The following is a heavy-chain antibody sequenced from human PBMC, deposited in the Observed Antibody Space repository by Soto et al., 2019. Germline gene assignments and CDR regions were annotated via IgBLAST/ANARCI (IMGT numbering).Heavy chain of an antibody. V-gene: IGHV4-59*08. CDR1: CGSINNYY. Sequence: PSDTLSLTCTVSCGSINNYYWTWIRQPPGMGLEWIGYVYYTGTTSYNPSLKSRVTISIDGSKNQISLKLSSVTAGDTAFYYCARLGGYYHSLDTWGQGTLVTVS. J-gene: IGHJ5*02. CDR3: ARLGGYYHSLDT. D-gene: IGHD3-22*01. CDR2: VYYTGTT.